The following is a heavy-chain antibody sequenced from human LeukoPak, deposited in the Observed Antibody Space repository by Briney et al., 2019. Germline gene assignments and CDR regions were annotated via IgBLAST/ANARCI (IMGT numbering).Heavy chain of an antibody. CDR3: TTGAPRAYSGSYSNC. CDR1: GFTFSNAW. V-gene: IGHV3-15*01. J-gene: IGHJ4*02. D-gene: IGHD1-26*01. Sequence: GESLRLSCAASGFTFSNAWMSWVRQAPGKGLEWVGRIKSKTDGGTTDYAAPVKGRFTISRDDSQNTLYLQMNSLNTEDTAVYYCTTGAPRAYSGSYSNCWGQGTLVTVSS. CDR2: IKSKTDGGTT.